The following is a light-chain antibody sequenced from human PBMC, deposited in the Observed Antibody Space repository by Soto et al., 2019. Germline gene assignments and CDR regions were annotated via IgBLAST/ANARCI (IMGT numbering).Light chain of an antibody. V-gene: IGKV2-30*01. Sequence: DVVMTQSPLSLPVTLGQPASISCRSNQSLVYSDGNTFLSWFQQRPGQSPRRLIYKVSNRDSGVPDRFRGSGSGSDFTLKITRVEAEDVGVYYCMQGTHWPPIFGPRTKVDIK. CDR1: QSLVYSDGNTF. CDR2: KVS. J-gene: IGKJ3*01. CDR3: MQGTHWPPI.